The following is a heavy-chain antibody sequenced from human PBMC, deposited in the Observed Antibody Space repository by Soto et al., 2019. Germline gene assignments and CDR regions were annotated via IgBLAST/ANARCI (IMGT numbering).Heavy chain of an antibody. CDR1: GYNFAGFS. CDR2: IYLSDSHT. J-gene: IGHJ4*02. V-gene: IGHV5-51*01. Sequence: GESLKISCKGCGYNFAGFSMAWVRQMPGKGVEMMGNIYLSDSHTEYRPSFQGQVTILAVKSSSSAYLQWSSLRASDTAMYYCARGGVSPRTFDLWGKVTPV. CDR3: ARGGVSPRTFDL. D-gene: IGHD3-3*01.